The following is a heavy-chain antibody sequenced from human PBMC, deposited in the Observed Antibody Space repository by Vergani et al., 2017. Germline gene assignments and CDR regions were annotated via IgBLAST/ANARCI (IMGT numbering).Heavy chain of an antibody. CDR3: AKDGRENSDYGYVDD. V-gene: IGHV3-30*02. D-gene: IGHD4-17*01. J-gene: IGHJ4*02. CDR1: GFSFNTYG. CDR2: IGYDGRIK. Sequence: QVQLVETGGGVVQPGGSLRLYCATSGFSFNTYGAHWVRQAPGKGLGWVAFIGYDGRIKYNVDSVKGRFTISRDTYKKTLSLQMRSLRADDTAVYYCAKDGRENSDYGYVDDWGQGTLVTVSS.